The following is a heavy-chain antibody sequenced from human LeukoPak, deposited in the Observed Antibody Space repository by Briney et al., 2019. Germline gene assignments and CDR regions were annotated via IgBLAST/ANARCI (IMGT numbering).Heavy chain of an antibody. J-gene: IGHJ4*02. CDR2: INPSGGST. V-gene: IGHV1-46*01. D-gene: IGHD2-2*01. Sequence: ASVKVSCKASGYTFTSYYMHCVRQAPGQGLEWMGIINPSGGSTSYAQKFQGRVTMTRDTSTSTVYMELSSLRSEDTAVYYCARESKVVPAAGYFDYWGQGTLVTVSS. CDR1: GYTFTSYY. CDR3: ARESKVVPAAGYFDY.